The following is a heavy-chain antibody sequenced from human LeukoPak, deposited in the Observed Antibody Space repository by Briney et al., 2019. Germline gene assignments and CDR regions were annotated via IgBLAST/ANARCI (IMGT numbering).Heavy chain of an antibody. V-gene: IGHV4-59*01. D-gene: IGHD1-26*01. J-gene: IGHJ4*02. CDR2: IYYSGST. CDR1: GGSISGYY. CDR3: ARATYTSTWPKIDS. Sequence: PSETLSLTCTVSGGSISGYYWSWIRQSPEKGLEWIGYIYYSGSTNYNPSLKSRVTIPLDTSRNHFSLKLTSVTAADTAFYYCARATYTSTWPKIDSWGQGILVTVSS.